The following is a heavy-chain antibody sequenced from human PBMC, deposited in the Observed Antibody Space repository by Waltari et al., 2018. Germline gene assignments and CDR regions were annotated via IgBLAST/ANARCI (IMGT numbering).Heavy chain of an antibody. CDR1: GYTFTSYA. J-gene: IGHJ4*02. Sequence: QVQLVQSGSELKKPGASVKVSCKASGYTFTSYAMNWVRQAPGQGLEWMGWINTTSGLPTYSQGFTGRFVFSLDTSVSTPYLQISSLKSEDTAVYSCAIPHLAYWGQGSLFTVSS. D-gene: IGHD5-12*01. CDR3: AIPHLAY. V-gene: IGHV7-4-1*02. CDR2: INTTSGLP.